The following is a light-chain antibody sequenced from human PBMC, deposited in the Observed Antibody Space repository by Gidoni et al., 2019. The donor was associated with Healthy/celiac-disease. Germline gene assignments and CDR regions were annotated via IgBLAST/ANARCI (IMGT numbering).Light chain of an antibody. J-gene: IGKJ1*01. CDR1: QSVSSY. CDR2: DAS. Sequence: EIVLTQYTDTLTLSPGERATLSCRASQSVSSYLAWYQQKPGQAPMLLIYDASNRATGILARFSGSGSGTDFTLTISSLEPEDFAVYYCQQRSNWPWTFGQGTKVEIK. CDR3: QQRSNWPWT. V-gene: IGKV3-11*01.